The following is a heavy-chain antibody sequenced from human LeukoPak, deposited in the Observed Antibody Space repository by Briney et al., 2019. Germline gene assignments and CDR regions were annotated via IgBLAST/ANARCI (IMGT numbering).Heavy chain of an antibody. J-gene: IGHJ4*02. CDR2: MYSGGSGDI. Sequence: GGSLRLSCAASGFSVSSNYMGWVRQAPGKGLEWVSVMYSGGSGDIYYADSVKGRFTISRDNSKNTLYLQMNSLRAEDTAVYYCAKDPYPYCSSTSCLHTDYWGQGTLVTVSS. CDR3: AKDPYPYCSSTSCLHTDY. CDR1: GFSVSSNY. V-gene: IGHV3-53*05. D-gene: IGHD2-2*01.